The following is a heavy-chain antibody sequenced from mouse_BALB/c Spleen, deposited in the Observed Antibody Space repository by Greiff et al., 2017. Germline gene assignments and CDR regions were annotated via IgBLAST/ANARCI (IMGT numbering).Heavy chain of an antibody. CDR3: ARRNPLITTATDWYFDV. CDR1: GYTFTDYW. D-gene: IGHD1-2*01. J-gene: IGHJ1*01. Sequence: QVQLQQPGAELVMPGASVKMSCKASGYTFTDYWMHWVKQRPGQGLEWIGAIDTSDSYTSYNQKFKGKATLTVDESSSTAYMQLSSLTSEDSAVYYCARRNPLITTATDWYFDVWGAGTTGTVSS. V-gene: IGHV1-69*01. CDR2: IDTSDSYT.